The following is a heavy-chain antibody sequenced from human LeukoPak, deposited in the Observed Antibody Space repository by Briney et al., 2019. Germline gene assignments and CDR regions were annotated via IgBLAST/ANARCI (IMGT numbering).Heavy chain of an antibody. CDR3: AQGETGSSGYYYRDAFDI. J-gene: IGHJ3*02. V-gene: IGHV3-74*01. Sequence: GGSLRLPCAASGFTFSSYWMHWVRHAPGKGLVWVSRINSDGSSTSYADSVKGRFTISRVNAKNTLYLQMNSLRAEDTAVYYCAQGETGSSGYYYRDAFDIWGQGTMVTVSS. CDR2: INSDGSST. D-gene: IGHD3-22*01. CDR1: GFTFSSYW.